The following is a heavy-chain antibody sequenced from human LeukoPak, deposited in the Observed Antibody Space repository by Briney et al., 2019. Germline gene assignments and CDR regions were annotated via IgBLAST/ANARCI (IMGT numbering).Heavy chain of an antibody. V-gene: IGHV4-61*08. CDR2: IYYSGST. CDR1: GGSIRISDYF. D-gene: IGHD3-22*01. Sequence: SETLSLTCTVSGGSIRISDYFWAWIRQPPGKGLEWIGYIYYSGSTNYNPSLKSRVTISVDTSKNHFSLKLSSVTAADTAMYYCARVGDYYDSSSYYQRYFDLWGRGTLVTVSS. CDR3: ARVGDYYDSSSYYQRYFDL. J-gene: IGHJ2*01.